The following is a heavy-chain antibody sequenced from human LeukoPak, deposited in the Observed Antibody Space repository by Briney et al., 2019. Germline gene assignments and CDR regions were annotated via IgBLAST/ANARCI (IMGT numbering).Heavy chain of an antibody. CDR2: IYYSGST. Sequence: KPSETLSLTCTVSGGSISSYCWSWIRQPPGKGLEWIGYIYYSGSTNYNPSLKSRVTISVDTSKNQFSLRLTSVTAADPAVYYCARALSGYGSGKGYFDHWGQGTLVTVSS. CDR1: GGSISSYC. CDR3: ARALSGYGSGKGYFDH. V-gene: IGHV4-59*12. J-gene: IGHJ4*02. D-gene: IGHD3-10*01.